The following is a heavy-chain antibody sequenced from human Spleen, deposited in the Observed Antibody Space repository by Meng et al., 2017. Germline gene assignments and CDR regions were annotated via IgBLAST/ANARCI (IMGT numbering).Heavy chain of an antibody. Sequence: GESLKISCAASGFTFDDFGLSWVRQAPGKGLEWVSGITWNGGTRGYADSVRGRFTISRDNAKNSLYLQMNSLRAEDTALYYCARPYDHAFDIWGQGTMVTVSS. J-gene: IGHJ3*02. CDR1: GFTFDDFG. CDR2: ITWNGGTR. CDR3: ARPYDHAFDI. D-gene: IGHD1-1*01. V-gene: IGHV3-20*04.